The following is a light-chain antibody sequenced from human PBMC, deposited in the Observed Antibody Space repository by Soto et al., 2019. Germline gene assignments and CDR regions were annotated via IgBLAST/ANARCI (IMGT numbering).Light chain of an antibody. CDR3: QQYGSSPCT. Sequence: DIVLTQSPCTLSLSPGERVTLSCRASQRVSSSYLAWYRQKPGQAPRLLIYGASTRATGIPDRVSGSGSGTDFTLTISRLEPEDFAVYYCQQYGSSPCTFGQGTKLEIK. V-gene: IGKV3-20*01. CDR1: QRVSSSY. J-gene: IGKJ2*02. CDR2: GAS.